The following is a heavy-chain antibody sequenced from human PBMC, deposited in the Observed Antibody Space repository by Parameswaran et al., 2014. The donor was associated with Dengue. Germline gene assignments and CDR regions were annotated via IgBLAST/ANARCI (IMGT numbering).Heavy chain of an antibody. CDR3: VRDSHCSSSSCYPYYFDY. V-gene: IGHV1-46*01. J-gene: IGHJ4*02. Sequence: WVRQAPGQGLEWMGIINPSVGSSSYAQNFQGRVTVTRDTSTSTVYMELSSLRSEDTAVYYCVRDSHCSSSSCYPYYFDYWGQGTLVTVSS. D-gene: IGHD2-2*01. CDR2: INPSVGSS.